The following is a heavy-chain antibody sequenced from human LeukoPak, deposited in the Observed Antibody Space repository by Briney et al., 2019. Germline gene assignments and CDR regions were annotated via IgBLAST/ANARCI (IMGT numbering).Heavy chain of an antibody. J-gene: IGHJ4*02. CDR1: GDSMNGYY. CDR3: ARGLRWDSGNDWGPEH. V-gene: IGHV4-4*07. D-gene: IGHD5-12*01. Sequence: SETLSLTCSVSGDSMNGYYWIWIRQTAGKGLEWIGRLFTGGNAECNPSLKSRVTMSVETSKSQFSLKLTAVTAADTAIYYCARGLRWDSGNDWGPEHWGQGVLVTVSS. CDR2: LFTGGNA.